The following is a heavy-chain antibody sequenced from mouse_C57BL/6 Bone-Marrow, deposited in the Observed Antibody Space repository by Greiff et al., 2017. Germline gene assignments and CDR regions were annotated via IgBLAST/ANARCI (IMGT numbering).Heavy chain of an antibody. CDR1: GFTFTSYG. CDR2: ICSGGSYT. J-gene: IGHJ3*01. Sequence: EVQGVESGADLVKPGGSLKLSCAASGFTFTSYGMSWVRQTPGKRLEWVATICSGGSYTYYPDSVKGRFTISTDKEENTLDLKLSSRKSEDTAMDYCGIRLWSNSCFAYWGQGTLVTVSA. CDR3: GIRLWSNSCFAY. D-gene: IGHD6-1*01. V-gene: IGHV5-6*01.